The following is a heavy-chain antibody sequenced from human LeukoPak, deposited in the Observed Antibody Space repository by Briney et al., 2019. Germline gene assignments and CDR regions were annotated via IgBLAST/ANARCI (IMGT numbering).Heavy chain of an antibody. CDR2: ISAYNGNT. V-gene: IGHV1-18*01. J-gene: IGHJ4*02. CDR1: GYTFTTYA. D-gene: IGHD3-22*01. Sequence: ASVKVSCKPSGYTFTTYAISWVRQAPGQGLEWMGWISAYNGNTNYAQKFQGRVTMTTDTSTSTAYMELRSLRSDDTAVYYCARLATKIVVVEAHFDYWGQGTLATVSS. CDR3: ARLATKIVVVEAHFDY.